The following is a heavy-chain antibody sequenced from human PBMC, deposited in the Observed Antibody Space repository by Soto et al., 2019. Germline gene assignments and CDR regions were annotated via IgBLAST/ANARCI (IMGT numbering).Heavy chain of an antibody. D-gene: IGHD1-26*01. Sequence: GASVKVSCKASGGTFSSYAISWVRQAPGQGLEWMGGIIPIFGTANYAQKFQGRVTITADESTSTAYMELSSLRAEDTAVYYCARKLWPSASYGYYYGMDVWGQGTTVTVSS. CDR3: ARKLWPSASYGYYYGMDV. V-gene: IGHV1-69*13. CDR1: GGTFSSYA. CDR2: IIPIFGTA. J-gene: IGHJ6*02.